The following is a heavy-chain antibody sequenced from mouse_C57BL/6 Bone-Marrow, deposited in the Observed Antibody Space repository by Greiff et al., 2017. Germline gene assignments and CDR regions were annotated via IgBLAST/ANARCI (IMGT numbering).Heavy chain of an antibody. CDR1: GYTFTDYY. J-gene: IGHJ2*01. CDR3: ARWNSSGYYFDY. CDR2: IYPGSGNT. V-gene: IGHV1-76*01. Sequence: VQLVESGAELVRPGASVKLSCKASGYTFTDYYINWVKQRPGQGLEWIARIYPGSGNTYYNEKFKGKATLTAEKSSSTAYMQLSSLTSEDSAVYFCARWNSSGYYFDYWGQGTTLTVSS. D-gene: IGHD3-2*02.